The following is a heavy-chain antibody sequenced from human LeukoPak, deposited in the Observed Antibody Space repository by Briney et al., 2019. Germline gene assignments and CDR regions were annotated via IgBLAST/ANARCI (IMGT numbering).Heavy chain of an antibody. CDR1: GFTFSSYA. CDR2: ISSSGGST. V-gene: IGHV3-23*01. CDR3: AKDVHRGPSYFDY. D-gene: IGHD3-10*01. Sequence: GGSLRLSCAASGFTFSSYAMTWVRRAPGKGLEWVSTISSSGGSTYYADSMRGRFTISRDNSKNTLYLQMNSLRADDTAVYYCAKDVHRGPSYFDYWGQETLVTVSS. J-gene: IGHJ4*02.